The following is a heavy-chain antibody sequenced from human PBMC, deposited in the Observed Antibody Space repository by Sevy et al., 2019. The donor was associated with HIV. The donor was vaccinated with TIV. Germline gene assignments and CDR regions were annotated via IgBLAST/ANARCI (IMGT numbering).Heavy chain of an antibody. CDR1: GFTFSSHW. V-gene: IGHV3-7*01. CDR3: ARDTGGIGMDV. CDR2: INQDGNAK. D-gene: IGHD6-13*01. J-gene: IGHJ6*02. Sequence: GGSLRLSCAASGFTFSSHWMSWVRQAPGKGLEWVANINQDGNAKYYVDSVKGRFTISRDNAKNSLSLQMNSLRAEDTAVYYCARDTGGIGMDVWGQGTTVTVSS.